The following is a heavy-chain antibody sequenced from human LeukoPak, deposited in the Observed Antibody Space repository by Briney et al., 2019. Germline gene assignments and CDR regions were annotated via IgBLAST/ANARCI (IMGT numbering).Heavy chain of an antibody. D-gene: IGHD6-19*01. CDR2: ISSSGST. V-gene: IGHV3-23*01. CDR3: AKGKSSGWYYFDY. CDR1: GFTFSSYE. J-gene: IGHJ4*02. Sequence: GGSLRLSCAASGFTFSSYEMNWVRQAPGKGLEWVSYISSSGSTYYADSVKGRFTISRDNSKNTLYLQMNSLRAEDTAVYYCAKGKSSGWYYFDYWGQGTLVTVSS.